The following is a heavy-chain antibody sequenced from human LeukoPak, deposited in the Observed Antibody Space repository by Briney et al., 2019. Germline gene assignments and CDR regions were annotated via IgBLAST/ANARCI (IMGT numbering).Heavy chain of an antibody. CDR2: ISSSSSYI. CDR1: GFTFSSYG. V-gene: IGHV3-21*01. D-gene: IGHD2/OR15-2a*01. J-gene: IGHJ4*02. Sequence: PGRSLRLSCAASGFTFSSYGMHWVRQAPGKGLEWVSSISSSSSYIYYADSVKGRFTISRDNAKNSLPLQMNSLRAEDTAVYYCARDSPSIHLEGWGQGTLVTVSS. CDR3: ARDSPSIHLEG.